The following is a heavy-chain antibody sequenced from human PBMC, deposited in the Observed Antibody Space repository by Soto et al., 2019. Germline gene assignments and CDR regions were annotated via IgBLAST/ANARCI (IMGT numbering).Heavy chain of an antibody. CDR2: IIPILGIA. J-gene: IGHJ6*03. Sequence: QVQLVQSGAEVKKPGSSVKVSCKASGGTFSSYTISWVRQAPVQGLEWMGRIIPILGIANYAQKFQGRVTITADKSTSPASMELSSLSSEDTAVYYCARGGRAAYSYYYYYMDVWGKGTTVTVSS. V-gene: IGHV1-69*02. CDR1: GGTFSSYT. CDR3: ARGGRAAYSYYYYYMDV. D-gene: IGHD6-25*01.